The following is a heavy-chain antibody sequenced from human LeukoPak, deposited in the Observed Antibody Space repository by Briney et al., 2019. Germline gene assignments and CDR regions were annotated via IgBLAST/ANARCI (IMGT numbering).Heavy chain of an antibody. J-gene: IGHJ4*02. CDR3: ASESGYTALFDY. CDR2: INPNSGGT. CDR1: GYTFTGYY. D-gene: IGHD3-22*01. V-gene: IGHV1-2*06. Sequence: GASVTVSCKASGYTFTGYYMHWVRQAPGQGLEWMGRINPNSGGTNYAQKFQGRATMTRDTSISTAYMELSRLSSDDTAVYYCASESGYTALFDYWGQGTLVTVSS.